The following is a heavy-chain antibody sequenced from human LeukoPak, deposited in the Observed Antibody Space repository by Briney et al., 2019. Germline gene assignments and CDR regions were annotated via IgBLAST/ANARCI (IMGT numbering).Heavy chain of an antibody. CDR3: ATEVRGSHRPDI. CDR2: ISSSSNYI. D-gene: IGHD2-15*01. J-gene: IGHJ3*02. Sequence: GGSLRLSCAASGFSFSSYSMKWVRQAPGKGLEWVSSISSSSNYIYYADSVKGRFTISRDNAKNSLYLQMNSLRAEDTAVYYCATEVRGSHRPDIWGQGTMVTVSS. V-gene: IGHV3-21*01. CDR1: GFSFSSYS.